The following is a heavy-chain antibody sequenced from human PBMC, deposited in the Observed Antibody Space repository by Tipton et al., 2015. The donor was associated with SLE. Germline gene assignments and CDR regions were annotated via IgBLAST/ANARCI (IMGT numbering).Heavy chain of an antibody. J-gene: IGHJ4*02. Sequence: TLSLTCTVSGGSISGGSYYWSWIRQHPGKGLEWIGYIYYSGSTYYNPSLKSRLTISIDTSKNQFSLKLSSVTAADTAVYYCARDSGYSSGLDYWGQGTLVTVSS. CDR1: GGSISGGSYY. CDR2: IYYSGST. CDR3: ARDSGYSSGLDY. V-gene: IGHV4-31*03. D-gene: IGHD5-18*01.